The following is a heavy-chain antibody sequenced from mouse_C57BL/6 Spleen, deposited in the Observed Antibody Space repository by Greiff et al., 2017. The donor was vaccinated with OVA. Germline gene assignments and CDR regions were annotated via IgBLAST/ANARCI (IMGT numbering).Heavy chain of an antibody. Sequence: EVMLVESGGGLVKPGGSLKLSCAASGFTFSSYAMSWVRQTPEKRLEWVATISDGGSYTYYPDNVKGRFTISRDNAKNNLYLQMSHLKSEDTAMYYCARALTGTEAMDYWGQGTSVTVSS. V-gene: IGHV5-4*03. CDR3: ARALTGTEAMDY. CDR2: ISDGGSYT. CDR1: GFTFSSYA. J-gene: IGHJ4*01. D-gene: IGHD4-1*01.